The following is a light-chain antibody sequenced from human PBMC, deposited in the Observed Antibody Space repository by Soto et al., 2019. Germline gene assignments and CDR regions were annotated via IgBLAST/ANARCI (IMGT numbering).Light chain of an antibody. Sequence: EIVMTQSPATLSVSPGERATLSCRASQSVSSNLAWYKQKPGQAPRLLIYGASTRATGIPAKFRGSGSGTEFTLTISSLQSEDFAVYYCQQYNNWPGTFGQGTKVDIK. CDR1: QSVSSN. J-gene: IGKJ1*01. CDR3: QQYNNWPGT. V-gene: IGKV3-15*01. CDR2: GAS.